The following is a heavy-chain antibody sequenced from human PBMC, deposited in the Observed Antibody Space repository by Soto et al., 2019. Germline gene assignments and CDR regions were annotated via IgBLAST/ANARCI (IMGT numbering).Heavy chain of an antibody. CDR3: ARDWGACTPGECYSHGFDL. D-gene: IGHD2-21*01. CDR1: GFTLDTYG. V-gene: IGHV3-33*01. CDR2: SWHDGRHL. Sequence: QEQLVESGVGMVQPGGALRLSCAVSGFTLDTYGMHWVRQAAGQGLEWVAVSWHDGRHLDYADSVRGRFTVFRDDSKNTLFLEMNGLRGDDTAVYYCARDWGACTPGECYSHGFDLWGQGTLVTVSS. J-gene: IGHJ3*01.